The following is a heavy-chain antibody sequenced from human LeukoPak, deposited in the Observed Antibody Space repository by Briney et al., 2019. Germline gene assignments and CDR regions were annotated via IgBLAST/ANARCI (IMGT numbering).Heavy chain of an antibody. CDR2: INPNSGGT. Sequence: ASVKVSCKASGYTFTVYYMHWVRQAPGQGREWMGWINPNSGGTNYAQKFQGRVTMTRDTSISTAYMELSRLRSDDTAVYYCARESSAELLRNWYFDLWGRGTLVTVSS. CDR1: GYTFTVYY. D-gene: IGHD2-15*01. CDR3: ARESSAELLRNWYFDL. V-gene: IGHV1-2*02. J-gene: IGHJ2*01.